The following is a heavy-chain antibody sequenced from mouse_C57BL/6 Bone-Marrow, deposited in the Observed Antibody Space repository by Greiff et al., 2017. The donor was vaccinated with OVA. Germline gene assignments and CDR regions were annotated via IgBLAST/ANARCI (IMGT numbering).Heavy chain of an antibody. J-gene: IGHJ2*01. CDR2: ISDGGSYT. CDR3: ARDGGTVYFDY. D-gene: IGHD1-1*01. CDR1: GFTFSSYA. V-gene: IGHV5-4*01. Sequence: EVQGVESGGGLVKPGGSLKLSCAASGFTFSSYAMSWVRQTPDKRLEWVATISDGGSYTYYPDNVKGRFTISRDNAKNNLYLQMSHLKSEDTAMYYCARDGGTVYFDYWGQGTTLTVSS.